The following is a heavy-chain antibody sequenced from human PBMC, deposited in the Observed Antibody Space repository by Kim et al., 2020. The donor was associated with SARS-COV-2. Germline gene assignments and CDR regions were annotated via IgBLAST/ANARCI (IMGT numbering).Heavy chain of an antibody. J-gene: IGHJ5*02. V-gene: IGHV1-18*01. CDR3: ARDGEFYDFWSGYYNLAWFDP. CDR1: GYTFTSYG. CDR2: ISAYNGNT. Sequence: ASVKVSCKASGYTFTSYGISWVRQAPGQGLEWMGWISAYNGNTNYAQKLQGRVTMTTDTSTSTAYMELRSLRSDDTAVYYWARDGEFYDFWSGYYNLAWFDPWGQGALVTVSS. D-gene: IGHD3-3*01.